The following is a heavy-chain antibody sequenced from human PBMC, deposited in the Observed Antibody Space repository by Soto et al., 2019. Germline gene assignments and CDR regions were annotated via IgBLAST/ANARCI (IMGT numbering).Heavy chain of an antibody. CDR1: GFTFIAYD. D-gene: IGHD1-26*01. Sequence: ASVKVSSKASGFTFIAYDFRWVRQAAGQGLEWMGWMNPNNGNAGFAQKFRGRINMTRNTSISTAYLELSSLRSDESAVYFCARRKERAGPYYLDLWGQGTQVTVSS. CDR2: MNPNNGNA. J-gene: IGHJ5*02. CDR3: ARRKERAGPYYLDL. V-gene: IGHV1-8*01.